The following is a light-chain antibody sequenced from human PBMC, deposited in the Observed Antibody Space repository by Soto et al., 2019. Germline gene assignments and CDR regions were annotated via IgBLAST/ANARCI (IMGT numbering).Light chain of an antibody. J-gene: IGLJ1*01. CDR2: DVS. CDR1: SSDVGAYNH. Sequence: QSVLTQPASVSGSPGQSITISCTGTSSDVGAYNHVSWYQHHPGKAPKLIIYDVSNRPSGVSNRFSGSKSGNTASLTISGLQAEDEAAYYCSSYTTSTTYVFGTGTKVTVL. CDR3: SSYTTSTTYV. V-gene: IGLV2-14*03.